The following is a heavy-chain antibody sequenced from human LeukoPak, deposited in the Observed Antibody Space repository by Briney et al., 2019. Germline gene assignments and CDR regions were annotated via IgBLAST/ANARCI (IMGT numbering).Heavy chain of an antibody. D-gene: IGHD3-3*01. V-gene: IGHV3-74*01. CDR2: TNSDGSST. CDR1: GFTFSSYW. Sequence: GGSLRLSCAASGFTFSSYWMHWVRQAPGKGLVWVSRTNSDGSSTSYADSVKGRFTISRDNAKNTLYLQMNSLRAEDTAVYYCARATFDDYYDFWSGYYSHFDYWGQGTLVTVSS. CDR3: ARATFDDYYDFWSGYYSHFDY. J-gene: IGHJ4*02.